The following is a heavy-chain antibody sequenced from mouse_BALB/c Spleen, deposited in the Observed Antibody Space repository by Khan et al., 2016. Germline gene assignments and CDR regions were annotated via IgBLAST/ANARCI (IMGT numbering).Heavy chain of an antibody. J-gene: IGHJ3*01. CDR1: GFTFSSYA. Sequence: GELVESGGGLVKPGGSLKLSCAASGFTFSSYAMSWVRQSPEKRLEWVAEISSGGSYTYYPDTVTGRFTISRENAKNTLYPEMSSLRSEDTARYDCARAYSPYWGQGTLVTVSA. D-gene: IGHD2-12*01. V-gene: IGHV5-9-4*01. CDR2: ISSGGSYT. CDR3: ARAYSPY.